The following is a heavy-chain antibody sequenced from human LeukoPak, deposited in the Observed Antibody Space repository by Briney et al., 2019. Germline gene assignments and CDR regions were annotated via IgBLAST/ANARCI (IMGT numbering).Heavy chain of an antibody. V-gene: IGHV1-69*01. Sequence: GSSVTVSCKASGGTFISYAISWLRQAPGQGREWMGGIIPIFGTENYAQKFQGRVTITADESTSTAYMELSSLRSEDTAVYYCARDRMVRGVILYGMDVWGKGTTVTVSS. D-gene: IGHD3-10*01. CDR1: GGTFISYA. J-gene: IGHJ6*04. CDR2: IIPIFGTE. CDR3: ARDRMVRGVILYGMDV.